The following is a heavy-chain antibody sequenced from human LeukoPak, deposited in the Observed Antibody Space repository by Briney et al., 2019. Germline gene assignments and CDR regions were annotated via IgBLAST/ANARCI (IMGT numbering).Heavy chain of an antibody. V-gene: IGHV5-51*01. Sequence: KGGESLKISCRASGYRFTTYRIAWVRQMPGKGLEWMGIIYPGDSDTRYSPSFEGQVTISADKSITTAYLQWSSLKASDTAMYYCARQITDQSSGYDSIDYWGQGTLVTVSS. CDR1: GYRFTTYR. CDR3: ARQITDQSSGYDSIDY. D-gene: IGHD5-12*01. J-gene: IGHJ4*02. CDR2: IYPGDSDT.